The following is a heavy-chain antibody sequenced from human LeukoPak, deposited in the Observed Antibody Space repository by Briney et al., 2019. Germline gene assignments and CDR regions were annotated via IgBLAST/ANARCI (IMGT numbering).Heavy chain of an antibody. CDR1: GFTFSDYY. CDR2: ISGSGGST. V-gene: IGHV3-23*01. Sequence: GGSLRLSCAASGFTFSDYYMSWIRQAPGKGLEWVSAISGSGGSTYYADSVKGRFTISRDNSKNTLYLQMNSLRAEDTAVYYCAKAWYSSSWYDVWGQGTTVTVSS. CDR3: AKAWYSSSWYDV. D-gene: IGHD6-13*01. J-gene: IGHJ6*02.